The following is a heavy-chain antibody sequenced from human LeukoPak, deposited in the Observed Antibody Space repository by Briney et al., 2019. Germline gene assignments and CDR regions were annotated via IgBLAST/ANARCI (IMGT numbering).Heavy chain of an antibody. Sequence: GGSLRLSCAASGFTFSSYAMSWVRQAPGKGLKWVSAISGSGDDTYYADSVKGRFTISRDNSKNTLFLQMNSLRADDTAVYYCAKPRRENYPVYYYYMDVWGKGTTVTASS. D-gene: IGHD1-7*01. J-gene: IGHJ6*03. CDR1: GFTFSSYA. CDR3: AKPRRENYPVYYYYMDV. V-gene: IGHV3-23*01. CDR2: ISGSGDDT.